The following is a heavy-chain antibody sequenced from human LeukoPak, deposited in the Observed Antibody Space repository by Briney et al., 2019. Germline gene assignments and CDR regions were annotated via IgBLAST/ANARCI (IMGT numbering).Heavy chain of an antibody. V-gene: IGHV3-66*01. CDR2: IYRGGST. D-gene: IGHD1-26*01. J-gene: IGHJ6*02. CDR3: ARDVKWEPRKYYYYGMDV. CDR1: GLTVSRNY. Sequence: GGSLSLSCAASGLTVSRNYMSWVRRAQGRGLGGVSVIYRGGSTYYADSVKGRFTISRDNSKNTLYLQMNSLRAEDTAVYYCARDVKWEPRKYYYYGMDVWGQGTTVTVSS.